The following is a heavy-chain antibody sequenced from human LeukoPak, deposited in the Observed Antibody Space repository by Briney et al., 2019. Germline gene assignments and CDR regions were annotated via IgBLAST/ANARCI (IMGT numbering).Heavy chain of an antibody. J-gene: IGHJ4*02. CDR3: AKTVWSRLAAGLDS. CDR1: GGSISGSSYY. Sequence: PSETLSLTSILAGGSISGSSYYWGWIRQPPGKGLEWIGNIYYRGSTYYNPSLKSRVIMSIDTSKNQFSLKVNSVTATDTAVYYCAKTVWSRLAAGLDSWGQGTLVTVSS. V-gene: IGHV4-39*01. CDR2: IYYRGST. D-gene: IGHD2-21*02.